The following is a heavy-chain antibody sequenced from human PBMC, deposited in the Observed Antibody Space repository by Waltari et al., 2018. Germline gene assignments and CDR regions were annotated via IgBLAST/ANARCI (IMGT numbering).Heavy chain of an antibody. J-gene: IGHJ3*02. V-gene: IGHV3-7*01. CDR1: GFTFSSYW. CDR3: ARSPPGILTAELLFDI. CDR2: IKQDGSEK. D-gene: IGHD3-9*01. Sequence: EVQLVESGGGLVQPGGSLRLSCAASGFTFSSYWMSWVRQAPGKGLEWVANIKQDGSEKYYVDSVKGRVTISRDNAKNSLYLQMNSLRAEDTAVYYCARSPPGILTAELLFDIWGQGTMVTVSS.